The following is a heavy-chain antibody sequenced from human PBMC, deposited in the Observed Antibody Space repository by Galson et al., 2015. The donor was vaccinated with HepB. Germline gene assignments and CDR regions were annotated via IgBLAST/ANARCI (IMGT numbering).Heavy chain of an antibody. CDR3: ARRNFDEEVFDF. Sequence: SVQLSCKASGFTFTSHILDWLRQAPGQGPEWVGRNNPYVGQTEGAQKFQARVTVTIETSTTTVFRELRSLKSDDTAFYYCARRNFDEEVFDFWGQGTLVTVSS. CDR2: NNPYVGQT. CDR1: GFTFTSHI. V-gene: IGHV1-18*01. J-gene: IGHJ4*02.